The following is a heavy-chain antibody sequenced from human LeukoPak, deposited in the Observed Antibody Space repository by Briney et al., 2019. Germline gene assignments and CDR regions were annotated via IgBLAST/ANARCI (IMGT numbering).Heavy chain of an antibody. CDR2: ISGSGGST. CDR3: AKDEYCSGGSCYPEYFQH. J-gene: IGHJ1*01. Sequence: QPGGSLRLSCAASGFTFSSYAMSWVCQAPGKGLEWVSAISGSGGSTYYADSVKGRFTISRDNSKNTLYLQMNSLRAEDTAVYYCAKDEYCSGGSCYPEYFQHWGQGTLVTVSS. D-gene: IGHD2-15*01. CDR1: GFTFSSYA. V-gene: IGHV3-23*01.